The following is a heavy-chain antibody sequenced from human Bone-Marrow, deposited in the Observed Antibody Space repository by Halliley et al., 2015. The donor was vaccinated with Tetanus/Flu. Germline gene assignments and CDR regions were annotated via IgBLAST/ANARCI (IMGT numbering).Heavy chain of an antibody. D-gene: IGHD5-12*01. CDR1: GFTFNNYE. V-gene: IGHV3-48*03. CDR2: ISDSGSAI. Sequence: VQSGGSLRLSCAASGFTFNNYEMNWVRQAPGKGLEWISYISDSGSAIYYADSVKGRFTISRDNAKNSLYLQMNRLRGEDTAVYYCVRDEGDRGYGGWFDHWGQGTLVTVSS. CDR3: VRDEGDRGYGGWFDH. J-gene: IGHJ5*02.